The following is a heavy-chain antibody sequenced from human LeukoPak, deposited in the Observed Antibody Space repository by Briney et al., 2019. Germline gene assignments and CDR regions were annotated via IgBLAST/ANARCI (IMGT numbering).Heavy chain of an antibody. CDR2: IIPIFGTA. D-gene: IGHD2-15*01. Sequence: SVKVSCKASGGTFSSYAISWVRQAPGQGLEWMGGIIPIFGTANYAQKFQGRVTITADKSTSTAYMELSSLRSEDTAVYYCARDGEAANYGMDVWGQGTTATVSS. CDR3: ARDGEAANYGMDV. CDR1: GGTFSSYA. J-gene: IGHJ6*02. V-gene: IGHV1-69*06.